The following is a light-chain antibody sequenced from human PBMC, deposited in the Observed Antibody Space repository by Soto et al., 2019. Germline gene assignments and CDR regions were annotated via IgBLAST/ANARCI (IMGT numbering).Light chain of an antibody. V-gene: IGKV3-11*01. CDR2: GAS. CDR3: HQRSSWPYT. CDR1: QGIGGS. J-gene: IGKJ2*01. Sequence: DIVLTQSPDTLSLSPGERATLSCRASQGIGGSLAWYQHKPGQAPRLVIYGASNRAAGIPARFSGSGSGTDLTLTIRSLEPEDIAIYFCHQRSSWPYTFGRGTNLEIK.